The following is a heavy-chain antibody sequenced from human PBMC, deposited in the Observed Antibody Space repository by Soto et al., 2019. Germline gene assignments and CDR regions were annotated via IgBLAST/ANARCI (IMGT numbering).Heavy chain of an antibody. CDR2: ISGSGGST. CDR1: GFTFSSYA. D-gene: IGHD4-17*01. J-gene: IGHJ2*01. V-gene: IGHV3-23*01. Sequence: EVQLLESGGGLVQPGGSLRLSCAASGFTFSSYAMNWVRQAPGKGLEWVSVISGSGGSTYYADAVKGRFTISIDNSKNTLYLQMSSLRAEDTAVYYCAKRTVGWYFDLWGRGTLVTVSS. CDR3: AKRTVGWYFDL.